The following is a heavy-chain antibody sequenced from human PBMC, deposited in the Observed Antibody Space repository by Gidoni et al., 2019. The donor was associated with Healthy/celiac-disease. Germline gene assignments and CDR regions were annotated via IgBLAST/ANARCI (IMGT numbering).Heavy chain of an antibody. CDR1: GCSISSSSYY. Sequence: QLQLPASGPGLVKPSETLSLTCTAAGCSISSSSYYWGWIRQPPGKGLEWIGSIYYSGSTYYNPSLKSRVTIAVDTSKNQFSLKLSSVTAADTAVYYCARHGGDGSYYGGRVSDYWGQGTLVTVSS. CDR3: ARHGGDGSYYGGRVSDY. D-gene: IGHD1-26*01. CDR2: IYYSGST. V-gene: IGHV4-39*01. J-gene: IGHJ4*02.